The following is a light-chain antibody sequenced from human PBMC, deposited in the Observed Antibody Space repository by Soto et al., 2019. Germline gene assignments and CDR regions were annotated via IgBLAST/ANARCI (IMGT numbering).Light chain of an antibody. CDR3: AAWDGSLNGHV. V-gene: IGLV1-44*01. Sequence: QSVLTQPPSVSGTPGQGVTISCSGSTSNIGENSVGWFQQLPGTAPKVVIYVTNKRPSGVPDRFSDSKSGTSAYLAISGLQSEDEADYYCAAWDGSLNGHVFGTGTKVTVL. CDR1: TSNIGENS. J-gene: IGLJ1*01. CDR2: VTN.